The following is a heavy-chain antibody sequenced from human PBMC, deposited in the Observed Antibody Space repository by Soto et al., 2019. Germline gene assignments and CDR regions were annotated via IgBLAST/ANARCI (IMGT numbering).Heavy chain of an antibody. CDR1: GDTFINFG. Sequence: ASLKGSCTTSGDTFINFGITWVRQAPGQGLEWVGKIRGYNGDTNYAPKLQGRVTMTTDTSTSTAYLELRTLRSDDTAVYYCARGRHRNHDYQGQGPLVTVSA. CDR2: IRGYNGDT. V-gene: IGHV1-18*04. J-gene: IGHJ4*02. D-gene: IGHD4-4*01. CDR3: ARGRHRNHDY.